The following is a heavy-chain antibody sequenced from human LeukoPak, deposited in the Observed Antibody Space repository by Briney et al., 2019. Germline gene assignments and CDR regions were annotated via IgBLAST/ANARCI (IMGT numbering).Heavy chain of an antibody. CDR1: GYTFTSYD. CDR3: ASGGSPKSVWFDP. Sequence: ASVKVSCKASGYTFTSYDINWVRQATGQGLEWMGWISAYNGNTNYAQKLQGRVTMTTDTSTSTAYMELRSLRSDDTAVYYCASGGSPKSVWFDPWGQGTLVTVSS. V-gene: IGHV1-18*01. CDR2: ISAYNGNT. D-gene: IGHD1-26*01. J-gene: IGHJ5*02.